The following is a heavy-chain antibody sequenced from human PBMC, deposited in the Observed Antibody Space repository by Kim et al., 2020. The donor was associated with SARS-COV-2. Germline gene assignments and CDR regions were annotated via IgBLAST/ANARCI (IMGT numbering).Heavy chain of an antibody. V-gene: IGHV4-31*03. D-gene: IGHD6-19*01. J-gene: IGHJ4*02. CDR2: IYYSGST. CDR1: GGSISSGGYY. Sequence: SETLSLTCTVSGGSISSGGYYWSWIRQHPGKGLEWIGYIYYSGSTYYNPSLKSRVTISVDTSKNQFSLKLSSVTAADTAVYYCARVGSPIAVAGTRPTFFDYWGQGTLVTVSS. CDR3: ARVGSPIAVAGTRPTFFDY.